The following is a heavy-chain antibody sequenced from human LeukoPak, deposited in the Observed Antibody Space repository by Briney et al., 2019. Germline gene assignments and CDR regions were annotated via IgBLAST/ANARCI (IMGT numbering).Heavy chain of an antibody. D-gene: IGHD2-21*02. V-gene: IGHV4-59*01. J-gene: IGHJ3*02. Sequence: SETLSLTCTVSGGSISSYYWSWIRQPPGKGLEWIGYIYYSGSTNYNPSLKSRVTISVDTSKNQFSLKLSSVTAADTAVYYCARAFNYCGGDRQMPNDAFDIWGQGTMVTVSS. CDR1: GGSISSYY. CDR2: IYYSGST. CDR3: ARAFNYCGGDRQMPNDAFDI.